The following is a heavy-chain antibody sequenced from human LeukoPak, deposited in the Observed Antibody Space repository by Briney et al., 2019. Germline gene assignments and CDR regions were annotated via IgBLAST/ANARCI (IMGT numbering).Heavy chain of an antibody. CDR3: ARQLRGEAVAGHLQPFDY. CDR1: GVSISSYY. J-gene: IGHJ4*02. Sequence: PSETLSLTCTVSGVSISSYYWTWVRQPPGKGLEWIGFISNSAITDYNPSLKSRVTISIDTSKNQFSLKLSSVTAADTAVYFCARQLRGEAVAGHLQPFDYWGQGTLVTVSS. CDR2: ISNSAIT. V-gene: IGHV4-59*08. D-gene: IGHD6-19*01.